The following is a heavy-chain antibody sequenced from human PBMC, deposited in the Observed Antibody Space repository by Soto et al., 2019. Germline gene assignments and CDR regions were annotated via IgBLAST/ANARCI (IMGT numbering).Heavy chain of an antibody. CDR3: ARVSKWWLREDPTGYFAY. D-gene: IGHD5-12*01. V-gene: IGHV4-30-4*01. CDR1: GGSISSGDYY. CDR2: IYYSGST. Sequence: SETLSLTCTVSGGSISSGDYYWSWIRQPPGKGLEWIGYIYYSGSTYYNPSLKSRVTISVDTSKNQFSLKLSSVAAADTAVYYCARVSKWWLREDPTGYFAYWGQGTLVTVSS. J-gene: IGHJ4*02.